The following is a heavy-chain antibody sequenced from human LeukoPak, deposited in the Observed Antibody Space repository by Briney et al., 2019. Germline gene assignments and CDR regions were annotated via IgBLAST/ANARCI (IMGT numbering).Heavy chain of an antibody. CDR2: IRYTGDT. CDR1: GGSFSGYY. J-gene: IGHJ6*03. Sequence: PSETLSLTCAVYGGSFSGYYWSWIRQSPGKGLEWIGYIRYTGDTNYSPSLKSRVTISVDTSTNFFSLKLDSVTPEDTAVYYCARALRGAASGRDYLDLWGKGTTVIVSS. CDR3: ARALRGAASGRDYLDL. V-gene: IGHV4-34*11. D-gene: IGHD3-10*01.